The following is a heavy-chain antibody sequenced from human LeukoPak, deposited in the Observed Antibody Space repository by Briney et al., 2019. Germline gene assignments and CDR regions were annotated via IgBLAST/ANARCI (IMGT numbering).Heavy chain of an antibody. V-gene: IGHV3-30*18. J-gene: IGHJ4*02. Sequence: PGGSLRLSCAASGFTFSSYGMHWVRQAPGKGLEWVAVISYDGSNKYYADSVKGRFTISRDNSKNTLYLQMNSLRAEDTAVYYCAKDSVSGSYYYWGQGTLVTVSP. CDR3: AKDSVSGSYYY. CDR1: GFTFSSYG. CDR2: ISYDGSNK. D-gene: IGHD1-26*01.